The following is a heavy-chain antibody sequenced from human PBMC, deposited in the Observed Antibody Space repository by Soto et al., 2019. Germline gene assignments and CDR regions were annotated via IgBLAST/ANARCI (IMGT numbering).Heavy chain of an antibody. Sequence: VQLLESGGGLVQPGGSLRLSCAASGFTFSSYAMSWVRQAPGKGLEWVSAISGSGGSTYYADSVKGRFTISRDNSKNTLYLQMNSLRAEDTAVYYCAKVVSSGYYYYYYGMDVWGQGTTVTVSS. J-gene: IGHJ6*02. CDR2: ISGSGGST. CDR1: GFTFSSYA. D-gene: IGHD3-3*01. CDR3: AKVVSSGYYYYYYGMDV. V-gene: IGHV3-23*01.